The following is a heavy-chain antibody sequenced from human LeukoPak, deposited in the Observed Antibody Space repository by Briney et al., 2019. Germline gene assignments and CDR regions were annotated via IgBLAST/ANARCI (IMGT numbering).Heavy chain of an antibody. J-gene: IGHJ4*02. D-gene: IGHD6-25*01. CDR1: GFTFSSYA. CDR2: ISGSGGST. V-gene: IGHV3-23*01. CDR3: AKDGSDYNDYDY. Sequence: GGSLRLSCAASGFTFSSYAMSWVRQAPGKGLEWVSTISGSGGSTYYADSVKGRFTISRDNSKNTLYLQMNSLSAEDTDVYYCAKDGSDYNDYDYWGQGTLVTVSS.